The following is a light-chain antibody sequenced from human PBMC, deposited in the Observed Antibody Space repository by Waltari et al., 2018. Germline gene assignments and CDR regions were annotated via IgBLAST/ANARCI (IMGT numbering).Light chain of an antibody. CDR2: AAS. CDR3: QQYDRSVVT. CDR1: QYITGGW. V-gene: IGKV3-20*01. J-gene: IGKJ4*01. Sequence: EIVLTQSPGTLSLSPGERVILSCRASQYITGGWMTWYHQKPGQAPRLLIYAASTRAPGVPDRFSGSGSGTDFTLTISRLEPEDSGVYYCQQYDRSVVTFGGGTKVEIK.